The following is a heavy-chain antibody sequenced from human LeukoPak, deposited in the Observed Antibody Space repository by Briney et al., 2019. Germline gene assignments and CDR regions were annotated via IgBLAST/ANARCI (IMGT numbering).Heavy chain of an antibody. CDR1: GGSIRTSTYY. J-gene: IGHJ4*02. V-gene: IGHV4-39*07. CDR2: VYYSGST. CDR3: ATGRLFWFAELSGPTYYFDS. D-gene: IGHD3-10*01. Sequence: SETLSLTCTVSGGSIRTSTYYWVWIRQTPGKGLEWIGSVYYSGSTHYTPSLKSRVNISVDTSKNQFSLRLTSVTAADTAVYYCATGRLFWFAELSGPTYYFDSWGRGTLVTVSS.